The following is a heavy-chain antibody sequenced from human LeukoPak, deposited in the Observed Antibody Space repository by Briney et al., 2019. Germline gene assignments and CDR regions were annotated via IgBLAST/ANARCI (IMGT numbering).Heavy chain of an antibody. V-gene: IGHV3-33*01. CDR1: GVTFINDG. J-gene: IGHJ4*02. CDR2: IRYDGSNK. CDR3: ARAGNANSRAYYY. Sequence: QAGRSLRLSCAASGVTFINDGIHGVPQAPGKGLEWVALIRYDGSNKYYADSVRGRFTISRDNSKNTVYLPMTSLRGEDTAVYYCARAGNANSRAYYYWGEGTLVTVSS. D-gene: IGHD6-19*01.